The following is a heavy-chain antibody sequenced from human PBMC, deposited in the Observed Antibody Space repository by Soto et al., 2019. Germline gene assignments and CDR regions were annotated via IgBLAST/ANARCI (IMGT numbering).Heavy chain of an antibody. J-gene: IGHJ5*02. V-gene: IGHV4-31*03. CDR2: IYYSGST. D-gene: IGHD3-22*01. Sequence: SETLSLTCTVSGGSISSGGYYWSWIRQHPGKGLEWIGYIYYSGSTYYNPSLKSRVTISVDTSKNQFSLKLSSVTAADTAVYYCARGDAYDGGWFDPWGQGTLVTVSS. CDR3: ARGDAYDGGWFDP. CDR1: GGSISSGGYY.